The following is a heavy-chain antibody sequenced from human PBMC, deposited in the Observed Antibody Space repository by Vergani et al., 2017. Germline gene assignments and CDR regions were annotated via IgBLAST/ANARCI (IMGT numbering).Heavy chain of an antibody. CDR2: ISAYNGNT. CDR1: GYTFTSYG. D-gene: IGHD6-19*01. J-gene: IGHJ2*01. CDR3: ARGTISSGWSTDEYYWYFDL. Sequence: QVQLVQSGAEVKKPGASVKVSCKASGYTFTSYGISWVRQAPGQGLEWMGWISAYNGNTNYAQKLQGRVTMTTDTSTSTAYMELRSLRSDDTAVYYCARGTISSGWSTDEYYWYFDLWGRGTLVTVSS. V-gene: IGHV1-18*01.